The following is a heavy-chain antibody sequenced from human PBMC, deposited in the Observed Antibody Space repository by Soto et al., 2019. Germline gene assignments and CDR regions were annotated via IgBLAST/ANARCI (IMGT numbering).Heavy chain of an antibody. CDR3: AGLNRDYYYFGMDV. CDR1: GDSISSSKW. CDR2: IDHNGIT. J-gene: IGHJ6*02. V-gene: IGHV4-4*02. Sequence: PSETLSLTCDVSGDSISSSKWWTWVRQTPGKGLEWIGKIDHNGITNYNPSLESRVTILKDSSKNQLSLKLTSVTAADSAVYYCAGLNRDYYYFGMDVWGQGATVTVSS.